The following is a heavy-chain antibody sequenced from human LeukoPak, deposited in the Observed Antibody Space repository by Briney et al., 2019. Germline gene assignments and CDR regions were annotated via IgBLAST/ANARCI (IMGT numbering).Heavy chain of an antibody. CDR3: ARSFYYYDSSGYPKS. J-gene: IGHJ4*02. V-gene: IGHV3-30*02. D-gene: IGHD3-22*01. CDR2: IRYDGSNK. CDR1: GFTFSSYG. Sequence: GGSLRLSCAASGFTFSSYGMHWVRQAPGKGLEWVAFIRYDGSNKYYADSVKGRFTISRDNSKNTLYLQMNSLRAEDTAVYYCARSFYYYDSSGYPKSWGQGTLVTVSS.